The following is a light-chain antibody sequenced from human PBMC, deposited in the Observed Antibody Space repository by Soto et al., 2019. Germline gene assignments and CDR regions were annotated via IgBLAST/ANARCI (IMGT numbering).Light chain of an antibody. V-gene: IGKV1-5*01. J-gene: IGKJ5*01. CDR3: QQYNSYPIT. CDR1: QSIGSW. CDR2: DAS. Sequence: DSEMTQSPSTLSAYVGDRVTITCRASQSIGSWLAWYQQKPGKAPKLLIYDASSLESGVPSRFSGSGSGTEFTLTISSLQPDDFATYYCQQYNSYPITFGQGTRLEIK.